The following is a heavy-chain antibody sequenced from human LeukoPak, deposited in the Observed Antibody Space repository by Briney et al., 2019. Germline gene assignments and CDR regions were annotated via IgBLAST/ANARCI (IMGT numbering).Heavy chain of an antibody. CDR3: ARTPIWFGELLYRQYGMDV. J-gene: IGHJ6*02. D-gene: IGHD3-10*01. Sequence: SHTLSLTCTVSGGSISSVGYYCTWIRQHPGKGLEWIGYLYYSGSTYYNPSLKSRVTISVDTSNNQFSLKLSSVTAADTAVYYCARTPIWFGELLYRQYGMDVWGQGTTVTVSS. CDR2: LYYSGST. V-gene: IGHV4-31*03. CDR1: GGSISSVGYY.